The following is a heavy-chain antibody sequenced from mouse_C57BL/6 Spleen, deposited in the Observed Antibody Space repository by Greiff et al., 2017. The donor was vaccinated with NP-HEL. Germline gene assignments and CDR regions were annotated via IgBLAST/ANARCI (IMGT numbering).Heavy chain of an antibody. J-gene: IGHJ4*01. D-gene: IGHD1-1*01. CDR3: ARENTTVVARAMDY. CDR1: GFTFSDYY. V-gene: IGHV5-16*01. CDR2: INYDGSST. Sequence: EVMLVESEGGLVQPGSSMKLSCTASGFTFSDYYMAWVRQVPEKGLEWVANINYDGSSTFYLDSLKSRFIISRDNAKNILYLQMSSLKSEDTATYYCARENTTVVARAMDYWGQGTSVTVSS.